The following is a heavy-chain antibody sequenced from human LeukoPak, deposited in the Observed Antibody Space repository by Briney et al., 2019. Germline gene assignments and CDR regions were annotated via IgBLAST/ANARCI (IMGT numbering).Heavy chain of an antibody. Sequence: GGSLRLSCAASGFTFSSYWMHWVRQAPGKGLVWVSRINIDGSSTSYADSVKGRFTISRDNAKNTLYLQMNSLRAEDTAVYYCARDQCTSTSCYGYNWFDPWGQGTLVTVSS. J-gene: IGHJ5*02. D-gene: IGHD2-2*01. V-gene: IGHV3-74*01. CDR1: GFTFSSYW. CDR2: INIDGSST. CDR3: ARDQCTSTSCYGYNWFDP.